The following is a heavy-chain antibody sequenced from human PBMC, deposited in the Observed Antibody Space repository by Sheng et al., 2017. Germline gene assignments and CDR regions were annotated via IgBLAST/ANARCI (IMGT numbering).Heavy chain of an antibody. D-gene: IGHD3-10*01. CDR3: ARDEYYYGSGRYWDYYYYGMDV. J-gene: IGHJ6*02. Sequence: QVQLVESGGGVVQPGRSLRLSCAASGFTFSSYAMHWVRQAPGKGLEWVAVISYDGSNKYYADSVKGRFTISRDNSKNTLYLQMNSLRAEDTAVYYCARDEYYYGSGRYWDYYYYGMDVWGQGTTVTVSS. V-gene: IGHV3-30*04. CDR1: GFTFSSYA. CDR2: ISYDGSNK.